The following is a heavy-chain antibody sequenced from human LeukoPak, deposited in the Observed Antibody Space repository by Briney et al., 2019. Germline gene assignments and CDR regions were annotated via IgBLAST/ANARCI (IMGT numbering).Heavy chain of an antibody. CDR1: GGSISSYY. V-gene: IGHV4-59*01. D-gene: IGHD6-19*01. J-gene: IGHJ4*02. CDR2: IYYSGST. Sequence: SETLSLTCTVSGGSISSYYWSWIRQPPGKGLEWIGYIYYSGSTNYNPSLKSRVTISVDTSKNQFSLKLSSVTAADTAVYYCARKGSGWYPFDYWGQGTPVTVSS. CDR3: ARKGSGWYPFDY.